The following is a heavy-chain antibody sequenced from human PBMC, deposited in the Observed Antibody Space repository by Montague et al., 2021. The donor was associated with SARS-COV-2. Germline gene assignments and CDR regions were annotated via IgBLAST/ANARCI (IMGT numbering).Heavy chain of an antibody. V-gene: IGHV4-61*02. CDR3: AGLGWLRRWFDP. J-gene: IGHJ5*02. CDR1: GGSISSGSYY. D-gene: IGHD5-12*01. CDR2: NYTSGSS. Sequence: TLSLTCTVSGGSISSGSYYWSRMPQPAGQGLEWNSRNYTSGSSNYNPSLKSRVSISADTYKIHLSLKLSTVTAADTSVYYCAGLGWLRRWFDPWGQGTLVTVSS.